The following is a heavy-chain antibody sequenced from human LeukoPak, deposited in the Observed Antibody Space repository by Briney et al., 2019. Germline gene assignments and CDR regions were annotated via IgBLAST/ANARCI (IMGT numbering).Heavy chain of an antibody. D-gene: IGHD1-26*01. V-gene: IGHV4-59*08. CDR1: GGSIGSYY. CDR3: ARHLRVGATTFDY. J-gene: IGHJ4*02. CDR2: IYYSGST. Sequence: PSETLSLTCTVSGGSIGSYYWSWIRQPPGKGLEWIGYIYYSGSTNYNPSLKSRVTISVDTSKNQFSLKLSSVTAADTAVYYCARHLRVGATTFDYWGQGTLVTVSS.